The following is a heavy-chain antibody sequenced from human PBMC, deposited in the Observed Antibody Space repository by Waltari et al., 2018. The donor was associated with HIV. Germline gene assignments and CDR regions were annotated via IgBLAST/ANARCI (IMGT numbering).Heavy chain of an antibody. CDR3: ARDRGGLRQPLDY. D-gene: IGHD3-16*01. CDR1: GFPFSCFG. V-gene: IGHV3-33*01. Sequence: QVQLVESGGGVVQPGRSLRLSCAASGFPFSCFGMHWVRQAPGKGLEWVSFIWFDGSKKFYADSVKGRFTISRDNSKNIVHLQMNSLRAEDTALYYCARDRGGLRQPLDYWGQGTLVTISS. J-gene: IGHJ4*02. CDR2: IWFDGSKK.